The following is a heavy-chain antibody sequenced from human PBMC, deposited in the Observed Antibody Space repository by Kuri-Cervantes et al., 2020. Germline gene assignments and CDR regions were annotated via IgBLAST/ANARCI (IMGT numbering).Heavy chain of an antibody. CDR2: INHSGST. J-gene: IGHJ4*02. V-gene: IGHV4-34*01. Sequence: SETLSFTCAVYGGSFSGYYWSWIRQPPGKGLEWIGEINHSGSTNYNPSLKSRVTISVDTSKNQFSLKLSSVTAADTAVYYCARGRAPRRLRDPCFDYWGQGTLVTVSS. CDR1: GGSFSGYY. CDR3: ARGRAPRRLRDPCFDY.